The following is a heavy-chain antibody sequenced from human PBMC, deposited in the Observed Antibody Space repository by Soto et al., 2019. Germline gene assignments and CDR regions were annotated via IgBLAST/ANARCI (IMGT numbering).Heavy chain of an antibody. CDR1: GYTFTSYG. J-gene: IGHJ4*02. CDR3: ARDALEWPKPSVDY. Sequence: VASVKVSCKDSGYTFTSYGISWVRQAPGQGLEWMGWISAYNGNTNYAQKLQGRVTMTTDTSTSTAYMELRSLRSDDTAVYYCARDALEWPKPSVDYWGQGTLVTVSS. V-gene: IGHV1-18*01. D-gene: IGHD3-3*01. CDR2: ISAYNGNT.